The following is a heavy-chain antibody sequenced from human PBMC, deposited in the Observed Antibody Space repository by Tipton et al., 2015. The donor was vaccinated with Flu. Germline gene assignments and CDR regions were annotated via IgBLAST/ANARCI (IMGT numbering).Heavy chain of an antibody. CDR3: ARGEYEILKAWAFDI. Sequence: TLSLTCSVSGGSFSGYYWTWIRQPPGKGLEWIGEINHSGSTHYNSSLKSRVTMSVDSSKNQFSLHLSSVTAADTAVYYCARGEYEILKAWAFDIWGQGTMVTVSS. V-gene: IGHV4-34*01. CDR2: INHSGST. D-gene: IGHD3-9*01. J-gene: IGHJ3*02. CDR1: GGSFSGYY.